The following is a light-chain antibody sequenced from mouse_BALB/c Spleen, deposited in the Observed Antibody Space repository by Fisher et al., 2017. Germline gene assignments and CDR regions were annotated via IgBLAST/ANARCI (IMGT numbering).Light chain of an antibody. CDR2: DTS. CDR1: SSVSY. J-gene: IGKJ4*01. CDR3: QQWSSNPPIT. V-gene: IGKV4-55*01. Sequence: IVITQTTAIMSASLGERVTMTCSASSSVSYMHWYQQKSGTSPRLLIYDTSNLASGVPVRFSGSGSGTSYSLTISRMEAEDAATYYCQQWSSNPPITFGSGTKLEIK.